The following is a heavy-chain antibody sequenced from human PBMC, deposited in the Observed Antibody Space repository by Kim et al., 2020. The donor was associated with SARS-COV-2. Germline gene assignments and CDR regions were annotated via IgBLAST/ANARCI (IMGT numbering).Heavy chain of an antibody. J-gene: IGHJ5*02. CDR2: ISSSGSTI. CDR1: GFTFSSYE. V-gene: IGHV3-48*03. Sequence: GGSLRLSCAASGFTFSSYEMNWVRQAPGKGLEWVSYISSSGSTIYYADSVKGRFTISRDNAKNSLYLQMNSLRAEDTAVYYCARGWSYANYYDSSGYYPPTMNWGDPWGQGTLVTVSS. D-gene: IGHD3-22*01. CDR3: ARGWSYANYYDSSGYYPPTMNWGDP.